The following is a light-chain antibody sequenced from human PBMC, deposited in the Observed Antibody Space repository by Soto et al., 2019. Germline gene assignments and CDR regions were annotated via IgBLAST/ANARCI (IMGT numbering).Light chain of an antibody. CDR1: LSVSRN. CDR2: DAS. Sequence: EIGIAHFPGPLSFSPGESAPLSRRASLSVSRNLAWYQQKPGQAPRLLIFDASTRATGIPARFSGSGSGTEFTLTITSLQSEDFAVYYCQQYNAWPRTFGQGTKVDIK. J-gene: IGKJ1*01. V-gene: IGKV3-15*01. CDR3: QQYNAWPRT.